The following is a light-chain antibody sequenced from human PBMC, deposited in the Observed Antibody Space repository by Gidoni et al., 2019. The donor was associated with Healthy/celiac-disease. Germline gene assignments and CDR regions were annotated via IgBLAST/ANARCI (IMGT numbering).Light chain of an antibody. J-gene: IGKJ5*01. Sequence: DIQMTQSPSSLSASVGDRVTITCQASQDISNYLNWYQQKPGKAPKLLIYDASNLETGVPSRFSGSGSGTDFTFTISSLQPEDTATYYCQQYDNLPKTFGQXTRLEIK. CDR1: QDISNY. CDR2: DAS. V-gene: IGKV1-33*01. CDR3: QQYDNLPKT.